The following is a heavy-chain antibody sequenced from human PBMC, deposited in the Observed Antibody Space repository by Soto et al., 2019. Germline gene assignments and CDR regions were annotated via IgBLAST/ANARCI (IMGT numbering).Heavy chain of an antibody. J-gene: IGHJ6*02. CDR2: INPDSGDT. D-gene: IGHD4-17*01. CDR1: GFTFGGYF. Sequence: ASVKVSCKASGFTFGGYFIHWVRQPPGQGLEWMGWINPDSGDTSYTQKFQGRVTMTRDTSINTVYLELSRLRSDDTAVYYCARVPPFYGDYSYYYYGLDVWGPGTTVTVSS. V-gene: IGHV1-2*02. CDR3: ARVPPFYGDYSYYYYGLDV.